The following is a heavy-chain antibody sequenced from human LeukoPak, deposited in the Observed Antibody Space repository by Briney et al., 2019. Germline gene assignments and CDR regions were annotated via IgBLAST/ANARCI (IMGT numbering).Heavy chain of an antibody. CDR2: ISGSGGNT. J-gene: IGHJ4*02. CDR3: AKVVSGYHFDY. V-gene: IGHV3-23*01. Sequence: GGSLRLSCAASGFTFGICWMSWVRRAPGKGPEWVSGISGSGGNTYYADSVKGRFTISRDNSQNTLYLQMNTLRAEDTAVYYCAKVVSGYHFDYWGQGTLVTVSS. D-gene: IGHD5-12*01. CDR1: GFTFGICW.